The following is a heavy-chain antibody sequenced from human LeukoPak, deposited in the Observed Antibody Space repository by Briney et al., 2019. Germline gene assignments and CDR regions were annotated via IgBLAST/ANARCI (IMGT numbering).Heavy chain of an antibody. V-gene: IGHV3-21*01. CDR2: ISSSSSYI. D-gene: IGHD3-10*01. CDR1: GFTFSSYS. Sequence: GGSLRLSCAASGFTFSSYSMTWVRQAPGKGLEWVSSISSSSSYIYYADSVKGRFTISRDNAKNSLYLQMNSLRAEDTAVYYCARSMVRGVIITTAPDYWGQGTLVTVSS. J-gene: IGHJ4*02. CDR3: ARSMVRGVIITTAPDY.